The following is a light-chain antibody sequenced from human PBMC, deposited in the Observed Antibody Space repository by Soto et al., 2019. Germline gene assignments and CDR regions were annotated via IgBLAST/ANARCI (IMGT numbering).Light chain of an antibody. CDR1: SSNIGSNY. J-gene: IGLJ2*01. CDR2: RNN. Sequence: QSVLTQPPSASGTPGQRVTISCSGSSSNIGSNYVYWYQQLPGTAPKLLIYRNNQRPSGVPDRFSGSKSGTSASLAISGLRSEDVADYYCAAWDDSLSVLVFGGGTKVTVL. V-gene: IGLV1-47*01. CDR3: AAWDDSLSVLV.